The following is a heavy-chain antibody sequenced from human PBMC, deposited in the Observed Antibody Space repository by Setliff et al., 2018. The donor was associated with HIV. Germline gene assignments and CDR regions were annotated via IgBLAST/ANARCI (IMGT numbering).Heavy chain of an antibody. CDR3: ARDGGDPRYSGTYNY. CDR2: IYYSGTT. D-gene: IGHD1-26*01. V-gene: IGHV4-39*07. Sequence: SETLSLTCTVSGGSISSSRYYWGWIRQPPGMGLEWIGSIYYSGTTYYNPSLKSRVTISVDTSKNQFSLKLTSVTAADTAMYFCARDGGDPRYSGTYNYWGQGALGTVSS. CDR1: GGSISSSRYY. J-gene: IGHJ4*02.